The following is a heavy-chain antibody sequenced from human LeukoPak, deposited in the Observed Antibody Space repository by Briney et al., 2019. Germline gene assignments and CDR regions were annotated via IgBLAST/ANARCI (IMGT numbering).Heavy chain of an antibody. CDR2: ISGSGGSI. Sequence: GGSLRLSCAASGFTFSSYAMSWVRPAPGKGLEWVSGISGSGGSIYYADSVKGRFTISRDNSKNTLYLQMNSLRAEDTAVYYCAKGHQDYYDSSGYFFFDYWGQGTLVTVSS. J-gene: IGHJ4*02. D-gene: IGHD3-22*01. CDR1: GFTFSSYA. V-gene: IGHV3-23*01. CDR3: AKGHQDYYDSSGYFFFDY.